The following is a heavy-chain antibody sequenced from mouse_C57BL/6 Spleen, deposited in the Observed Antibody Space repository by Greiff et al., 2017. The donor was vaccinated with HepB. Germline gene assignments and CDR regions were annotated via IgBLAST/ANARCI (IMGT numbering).Heavy chain of an antibody. Sequence: EVQLQQSGPELVKPGASVKISCKASGYTFTDYYMNWVKQSHGKSLEWIGDINPNNGGTSYNQKFKGKATLTVDKSSSTAYMELRSQTSEDSAVYYWGSSALFAYWGQGTLVTVSA. V-gene: IGHV1-26*01. CDR3: GSSALFAY. J-gene: IGHJ3*01. D-gene: IGHD3-1*01. CDR2: INPNNGGT. CDR1: GYTFTDYY.